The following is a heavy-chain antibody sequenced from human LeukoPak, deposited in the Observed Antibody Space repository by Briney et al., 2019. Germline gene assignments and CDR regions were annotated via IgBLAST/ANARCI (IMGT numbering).Heavy chain of an antibody. V-gene: IGHV4-34*01. J-gene: IGHJ3*02. D-gene: IGHD6-19*01. Sequence: PSETLSLTCAVYGGSFSGYYWSWIRQPPGKGLEWIGEINHSGSTNYNPSLKSRVTISVDTSKNQFSLKLTSVPAADTAVYYCARRVAVSGTPLFDAFDIWGQGTMVTVSS. CDR3: ARRVAVSGTPLFDAFDI. CDR2: INHSGST. CDR1: GGSFSGYY.